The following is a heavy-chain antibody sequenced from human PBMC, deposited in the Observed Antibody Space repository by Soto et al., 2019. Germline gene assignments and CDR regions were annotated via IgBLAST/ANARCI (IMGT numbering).Heavy chain of an antibody. CDR2: ISAYNGNT. CDR1: GYTFTSYG. Sequence: GASVKVSCKASGYTFTSYGISWVRQAPGQGLERMGWISAYNGNTNYAQKFQGRVTMTEDTSTDTAYMELSSLRSEDTAVYYCACRTDAFDIWGQGTMVTVSS. J-gene: IGHJ3*02. CDR3: ACRTDAFDI. V-gene: IGHV1-18*01.